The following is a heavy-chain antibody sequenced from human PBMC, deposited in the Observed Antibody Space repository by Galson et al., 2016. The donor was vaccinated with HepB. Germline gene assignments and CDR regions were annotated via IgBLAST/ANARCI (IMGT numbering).Heavy chain of an antibody. CDR2: ISAYNGNT. J-gene: IGHJ3*02. Sequence: SVKVSCKASGYTFTSYGINWVRQAPGQGLEWMGWISAYNGNTNYAQKLQGRVTMTTDTSTRIAYMELRSLRSDDTAVYYCAREELLRHFDYFRGGAFDIWGQRTMVTVSS. V-gene: IGHV1-18*01. CDR3: AREELLRHFDYFRGGAFDI. D-gene: IGHD3-9*01. CDR1: GYTFTSYG.